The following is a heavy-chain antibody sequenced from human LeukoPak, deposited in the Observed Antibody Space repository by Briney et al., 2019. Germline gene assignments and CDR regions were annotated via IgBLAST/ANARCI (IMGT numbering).Heavy chain of an antibody. V-gene: IGHV3-30-3*01. CDR3: AKDPYYDMIAEYFQH. CDR2: ISYDGSNK. Sequence: GGSLRLACAASGFRFSSYAVHWVRQAPGKGLEWVAVISYDGSNKYYADSVKGRFTISRDNSKNTLYLQMNSLRAEDTAVYYCAKDPYYDMIAEYFQHWGQGTLVTVSS. J-gene: IGHJ1*01. D-gene: IGHD3-22*01. CDR1: GFRFSSYA.